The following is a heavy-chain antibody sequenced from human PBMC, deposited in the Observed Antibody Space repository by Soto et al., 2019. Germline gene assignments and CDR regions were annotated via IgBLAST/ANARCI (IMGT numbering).Heavy chain of an antibody. CDR2: ISAGGGST. D-gene: IGHD2-2*02. CDR1: GFTFSNYA. CDR3: AKDLIPPTH. V-gene: IGHV3-23*01. Sequence: GGSLRLSCAASGFTFSNYAMSWVRQAPGKGLEWVSGISAGGGSTYYADSVKGRFTISRDNSKNTLYLQMNSLRAEDTAVYYCAKDLIPPTHWGQGTLVTVSS. J-gene: IGHJ4*02.